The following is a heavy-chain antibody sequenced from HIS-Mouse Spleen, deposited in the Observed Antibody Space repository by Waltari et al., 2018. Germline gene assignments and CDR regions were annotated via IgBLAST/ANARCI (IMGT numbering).Heavy chain of an antibody. CDR3: EGVYGSGSYYFDY. CDR2: ISYDGSNK. Sequence: QVQLVESGGGVVQPGRPLRLSCAASGFTFSSYGMHWVRQAPGKGLEWVEVISYDGSNKYYADSVKGRFTISRDNSKNTLYLQMNSLRAEDTAVYYCEGVYGSGSYYFDYWGQGTLVTVSS. V-gene: IGHV3-30*03. CDR1: GFTFSSYG. J-gene: IGHJ4*02. D-gene: IGHD3-10*01.